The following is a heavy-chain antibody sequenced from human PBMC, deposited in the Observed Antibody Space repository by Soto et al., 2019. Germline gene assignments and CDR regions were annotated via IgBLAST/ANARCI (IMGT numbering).Heavy chain of an antibody. Sequence: ASVKVSCKASGGTFSSYAISWVRQAPGQGLEWMGGIIPIFGTANYAQKFQGRVTITADESTSTAYMELSSLRSEDTAVYYCARGQRDGSGSYYIPTNWFAPWGQGTLVTVSS. CDR3: ARGQRDGSGSYYIPTNWFAP. CDR2: IIPIFGTA. D-gene: IGHD3-10*01. V-gene: IGHV1-69*13. J-gene: IGHJ5*02. CDR1: GGTFSSYA.